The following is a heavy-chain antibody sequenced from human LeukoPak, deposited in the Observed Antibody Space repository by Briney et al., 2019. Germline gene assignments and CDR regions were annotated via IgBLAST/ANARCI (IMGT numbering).Heavy chain of an antibody. J-gene: IGHJ4*02. V-gene: IGHV1-8*03. D-gene: IGHD3-22*01. Sequence: ASVKVSCKASGYTFTSYDIDWVRQATGQGLEWMGWMNPNSGNTGYAQKFQGRVTITRNTSISTAYMELSSLRSEDTAVYYCARGNYYDSSGYYYYWGQGTLVTVSP. CDR3: ARGNYYDSSGYYYY. CDR2: MNPNSGNT. CDR1: GYTFTSYD.